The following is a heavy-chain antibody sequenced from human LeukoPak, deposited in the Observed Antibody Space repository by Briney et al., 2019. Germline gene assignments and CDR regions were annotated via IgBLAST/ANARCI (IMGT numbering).Heavy chain of an antibody. J-gene: IGHJ4*02. CDR2: INPAGSTA. CDR1: GFTFSTYW. D-gene: IGHD3-9*01. V-gene: IGHV3-74*01. Sequence: GGSLRLSCAASGFTFSTYWMHWVRQAPGKGLVWVSHINPAGSTAFYADSVKGRFTISRDNAKNTVYLQMSSLGAEDTAVYYCARDDRNVLTDNFDYWGQGTLVTVPS. CDR3: ARDDRNVLTDNFDY.